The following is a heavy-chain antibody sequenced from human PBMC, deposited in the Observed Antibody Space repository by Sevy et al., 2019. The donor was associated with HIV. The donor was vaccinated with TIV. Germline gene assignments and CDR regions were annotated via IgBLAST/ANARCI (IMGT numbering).Heavy chain of an antibody. CDR1: GGTFSSYA. Sequence: ASVKVSCKASGGTFSSYAISWVRQAPGQGLEWMGRIIPIFGTANYAQKFQGRVTITADESTSTAYMELSSLRSEDTAVYYWAGGEIVVVPAAGFDYWGQGTLVTVSS. CDR2: IIPIFGTA. D-gene: IGHD2-2*01. CDR3: AGGEIVVVPAAGFDY. V-gene: IGHV1-69*13. J-gene: IGHJ4*02.